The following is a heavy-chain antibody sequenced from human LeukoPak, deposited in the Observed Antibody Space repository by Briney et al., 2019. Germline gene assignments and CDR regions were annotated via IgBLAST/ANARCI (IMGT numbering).Heavy chain of an antibody. Sequence: GGSLRLSCAASGFTFSSYAMSCVREAPGKGLEWVSAISGSGGSTYYADSVKGRFTISRDNSKNTLYLQMNSLRAEDTAVYYCAKAEKFYGSGSYLDYWGQGTLVTVSS. CDR3: AKAEKFYGSGSYLDY. CDR1: GFTFSSYA. CDR2: ISGSGGST. V-gene: IGHV3-23*01. J-gene: IGHJ4*02. D-gene: IGHD3-10*01.